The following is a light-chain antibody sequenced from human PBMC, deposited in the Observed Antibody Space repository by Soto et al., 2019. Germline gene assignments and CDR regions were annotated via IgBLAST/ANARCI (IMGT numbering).Light chain of an antibody. CDR3: QQYGSSLYT. V-gene: IGKV3-20*01. CDR1: QSVSSSY. J-gene: IGKJ3*01. CDR2: GAS. Sequence: EIVLTQSPGTLSLSPGERATLSCRASQSVSSSYLAWYQQKPGQAPRLLIYGASSRATGIPDRFSGSGSGTDFTLTISTLEPEDFAVYYCQQYGSSLYTFGHGSQSGYQT.